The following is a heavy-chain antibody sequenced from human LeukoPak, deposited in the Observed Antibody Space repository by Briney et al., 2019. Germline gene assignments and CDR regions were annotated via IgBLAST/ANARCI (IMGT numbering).Heavy chain of an antibody. CDR1: GFMFSSNW. CDR2: IKEDGTET. V-gene: IGHV3-7*03. D-gene: IGHD5-24*01. J-gene: IGHJ4*02. CDR3: AKEGRSLQTY. Sequence: GGSLRLSCAASGFMFSSNWMSWVRLAPGKGLEWVANIKEDGTETYYVDSVKGRFTISRDNAKNSLYLQMNSLRVEDTAVYYCAKEGRSLQTYWGQGTLVSVSS.